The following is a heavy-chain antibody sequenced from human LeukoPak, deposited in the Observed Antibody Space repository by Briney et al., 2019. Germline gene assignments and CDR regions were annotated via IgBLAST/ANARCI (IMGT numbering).Heavy chain of an antibody. V-gene: IGHV3-7*05. D-gene: IGHD3-16*01. CDR2: IKLDGTEK. CDR3: ASDRFYFGV. CDR1: GFTFSSYW. J-gene: IGHJ4*02. Sequence: AGGSLRLSCAASGFTFSSYWMHWVRQAPGKGLEWVANIKLDGTEKYHVDSVKGRFTISRDNAKNSLYLQMNRLRAEDTAVYYCASDRFYFGVWDQGTLVTVSS.